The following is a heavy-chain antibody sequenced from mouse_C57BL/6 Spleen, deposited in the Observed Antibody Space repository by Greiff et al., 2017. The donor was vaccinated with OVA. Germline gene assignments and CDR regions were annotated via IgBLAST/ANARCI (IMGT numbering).Heavy chain of an antibody. CDR1: GFTIKDYY. Sequence: EVQLQQPGAELVKPGASVKLSCTASGFTIKDYYMHWVKQRTEQGLEWIGRIDPEDGETKYAPKFQGKATITADTSSNTAYLQLSSLTSEDTAVYYCARAYSNYPYYAMDYWGQGTSVTVSS. CDR2: IDPEDGET. D-gene: IGHD2-5*01. J-gene: IGHJ4*01. CDR3: ARAYSNYPYYAMDY. V-gene: IGHV14-2*01.